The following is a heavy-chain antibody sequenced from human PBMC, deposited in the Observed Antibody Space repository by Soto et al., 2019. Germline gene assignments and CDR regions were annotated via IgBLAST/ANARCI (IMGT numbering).Heavy chain of an antibody. CDR3: ARDDDYGDNGLDY. CDR1: GFSFSSYG. Sequence: QVQLVESGGGVVQPGRSLRLSCAASGFSFSSYGMHWVRQAPGKALEWVAVILDDGSDKDYTDAVKGRFTISRDNSKNTLYLEMNSLRAEDTAVYYCARDDDYGDNGLDYWGQGTLVTVSS. D-gene: IGHD4-17*01. CDR2: ILDDGSDK. J-gene: IGHJ4*02. V-gene: IGHV3-33*01.